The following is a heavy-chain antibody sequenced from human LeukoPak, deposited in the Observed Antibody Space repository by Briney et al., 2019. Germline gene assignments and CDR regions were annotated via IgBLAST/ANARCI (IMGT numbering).Heavy chain of an antibody. CDR2: IKQDGSEK. CDR1: GFTFSSYW. Sequence: PGGSLRLSCAASGFTFSSYWMSWVRQAPGKGLEWVANIKQDGSEKYYVDSVKGRFTISRDNAKNSLFLQMNSLRAEDTAVYYCARDRGAEHYYAGSGYYYFDYWGQGTLVTVSS. D-gene: IGHD3-22*01. J-gene: IGHJ4*02. V-gene: IGHV3-7*01. CDR3: ARDRGAEHYYAGSGYYYFDY.